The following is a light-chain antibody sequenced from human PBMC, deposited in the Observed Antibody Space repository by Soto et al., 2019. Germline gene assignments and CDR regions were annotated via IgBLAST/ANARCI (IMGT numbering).Light chain of an antibody. CDR3: QQYGSSLWT. CDR1: QSVSSSY. V-gene: IGKV3-20*01. CDR2: GAS. J-gene: IGKJ1*01. Sequence: EIVLTQSPGTLSLSPGERPTLSCRASQSVSSSYLAWYQQKTGQAPRLLIYGASSRATGIPDRFSGSGSGTDFTLTISRLEPEDFAVYYCQQYGSSLWTFGQGTKV.